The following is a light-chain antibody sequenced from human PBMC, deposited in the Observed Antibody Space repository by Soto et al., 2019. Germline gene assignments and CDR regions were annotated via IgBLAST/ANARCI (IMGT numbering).Light chain of an antibody. V-gene: IGLV2-23*02. CDR3: CSYAGSNYV. Sequence: QSVLTQPASVSGSPGQSITISCTGTSSDVGNYNLVSWYQHHPGKATKLMIYEVSKRPSGVSNRLSGSKSGDTASLSISGLQAEDEADYYCCSYAGSNYVFGTGTKVTVL. CDR2: EVS. J-gene: IGLJ1*01. CDR1: SSDVGNYNL.